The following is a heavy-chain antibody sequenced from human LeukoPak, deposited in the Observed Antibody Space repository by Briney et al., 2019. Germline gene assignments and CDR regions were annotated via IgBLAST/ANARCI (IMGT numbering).Heavy chain of an antibody. CDR2: IYHSGST. D-gene: IGHD3-22*01. CDR1: GYSISSGYY. V-gene: IGHV4-38-2*02. Sequence: SETLSLTCTVSGYSISSGYYGGWIRQPPWKGLEWIGSIYHSGSTYYNPSLKSRVTISVDTSKSQFSLKLSSVTAADTGVYYCARTRITMIVVVIAPMGWFDPWGQGTLVTVSS. J-gene: IGHJ5*02. CDR3: ARTRITMIVVVIAPMGWFDP.